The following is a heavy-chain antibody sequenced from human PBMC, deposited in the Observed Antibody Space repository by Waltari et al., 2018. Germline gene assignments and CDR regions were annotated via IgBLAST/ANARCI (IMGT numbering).Heavy chain of an antibody. J-gene: IGHJ6*03. V-gene: IGHV4-34*01. D-gene: IGHD3-10*01. CDR3: ARGAMVRGKPNKIYYYYYYMDV. CDR2: INHSGST. CDR1: GGSFSGYY. Sequence: QVQLQQWGAGLLKPSETLSLTCAVYGGSFSGYYWSWIRQPPGQGLEWMGEINHSGSTNYNPSLKSRVTIAVDTSKNQFSLKLSSVTAADTAVYYCARGAMVRGKPNKIYYYYYYMDVWGKGTTVTVSS.